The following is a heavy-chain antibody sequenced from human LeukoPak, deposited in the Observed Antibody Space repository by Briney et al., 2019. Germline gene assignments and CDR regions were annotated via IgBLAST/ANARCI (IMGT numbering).Heavy chain of an antibody. Sequence: SETLSLTCAVFGGSINNYYWSWIRQPPGKGLEWIGYVHDSGSTYYNPSLKSRVTISVDTSKNQFSLKLSSVTAADTAVYYCASLTYYYDSSGPQGGDYWGQGTLVTVSS. J-gene: IGHJ4*02. CDR3: ASLTYYYDSSGPQGGDY. CDR1: GGSINNYY. V-gene: IGHV4-59*08. CDR2: VHDSGST. D-gene: IGHD3-22*01.